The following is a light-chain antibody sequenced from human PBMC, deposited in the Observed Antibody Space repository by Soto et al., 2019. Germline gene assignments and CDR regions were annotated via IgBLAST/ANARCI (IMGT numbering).Light chain of an antibody. CDR3: CSYAGSYTFVL. J-gene: IGLJ2*01. Sequence: QSALTQPRSVSGSPRQSVTISCTGTSSDVGGYDYVSWYQQHPGKAPKLMIYDVSQRPSGVPDRFSGSKSGSTASLTISGLQAEDEADYYCCSYAGSYTFVLFGGGTQLTVL. CDR2: DVS. V-gene: IGLV2-11*01. CDR1: SSDVGGYDY.